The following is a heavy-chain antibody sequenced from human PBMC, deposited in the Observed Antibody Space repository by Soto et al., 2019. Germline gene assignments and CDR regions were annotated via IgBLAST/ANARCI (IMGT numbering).Heavy chain of an antibody. CDR3: SKSYRLGANYYDY. D-gene: IGHD1-26*01. J-gene: IGHJ4*02. CDR2: ISGSGDNT. CDR1: GFTFSNYA. V-gene: IGHV3-23*01. Sequence: GGSLRLSCAASGFTFSNYAMNWVRQAPGKGLEWVSGISGSGDNTYSADSVKGRFTISRDNSKNTLYLQMNSLRAEDTAIYYCSKSYRLGANYYDYWSQGTLVTVSS.